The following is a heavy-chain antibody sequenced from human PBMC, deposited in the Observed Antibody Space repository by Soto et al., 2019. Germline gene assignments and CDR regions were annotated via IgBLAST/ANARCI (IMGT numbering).Heavy chain of an antibody. D-gene: IGHD4-17*01. J-gene: IGHJ6*02. CDR2: ISYDGSSK. CDR1: GFTFSSYG. V-gene: IGHV3-30*18. Sequence: QVQLVESGGGVVQPGRCLRLSCAASGFTFSSYGMHWVRQAPGKGLEWVAFISYDGSSKYYADSVKGRFTISRDNSKNTLYLQMSSVRAEDTAVYYCANGGDYASMYAMDIWGQGTTVTVSS. CDR3: ANGGDYASMYAMDI.